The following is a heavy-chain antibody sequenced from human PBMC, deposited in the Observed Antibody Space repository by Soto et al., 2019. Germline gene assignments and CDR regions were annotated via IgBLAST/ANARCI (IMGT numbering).Heavy chain of an antibody. CDR1: GGSSSGHA. Sequence: SETLSLTCTVSGGSSSGHAWIWVRQPTGRGLEWIGHSYPSGRTSYNPSLRSRVTMSLDTSNNQLFLNLTSVTAAYTAVFYCGRGRSYSVYDFWGPGTLVTVSS. CDR3: GRGRSYSVYDF. V-gene: IGHV4-4*07. J-gene: IGHJ4*02. CDR2: SYPSGRT. D-gene: IGHD5-12*01.